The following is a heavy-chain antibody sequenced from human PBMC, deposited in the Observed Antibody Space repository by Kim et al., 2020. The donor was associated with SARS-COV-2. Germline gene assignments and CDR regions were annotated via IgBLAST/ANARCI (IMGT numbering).Heavy chain of an antibody. CDR3: ARTPEAGTSPYDY. D-gene: IGHD6-19*01. CDR2: INPGNGDT. CDR1: GYTFANYA. Sequence: ASVKVSCKTSGYTFANYAVHWVRQAPGQGLEWMGWINPGNGDTRFSQRLQGRVTITSDTSASTTYMELTSLRSEDSAVFYCARTPEAGTSPYDYWGQGTL. J-gene: IGHJ4*02. V-gene: IGHV1-3*01.